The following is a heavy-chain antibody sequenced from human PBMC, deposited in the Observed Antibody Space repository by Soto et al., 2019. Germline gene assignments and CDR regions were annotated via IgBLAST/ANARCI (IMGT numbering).Heavy chain of an antibody. V-gene: IGHV5-51*01. CDR2: IYPGDSDT. CDR3: ARQGVSYYYGMDV. CDR1: GYIFSSYW. J-gene: IGHJ6*02. Sequence: GESLKISCRGSGYIFSSYWIGWVRQMPGEGLEWMGIIYPGDSDTRYNPPFQGHVTISADKSISTAYLQWSSLKASDTAMYYCARQGVSYYYGMDVWGQGTTVTVSS. D-gene: IGHD2-8*01.